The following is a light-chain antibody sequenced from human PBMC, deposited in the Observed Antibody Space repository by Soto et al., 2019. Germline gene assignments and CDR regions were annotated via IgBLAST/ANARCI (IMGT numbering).Light chain of an antibody. CDR1: SSNIGNNA. CDR3: AVWDDSLNAYV. Sequence: QSVLTQPPSVSEAPSQRVTISCSGSSSNIGNNAVNWYQQLPGKSPKLLIYYDNLLPSGVSDRFSGSKSGTSASLAISGLQSEDEADYYCAVWDDSLNAYVFGIGPKVTVL. J-gene: IGLJ1*01. V-gene: IGLV1-36*01. CDR2: YDN.